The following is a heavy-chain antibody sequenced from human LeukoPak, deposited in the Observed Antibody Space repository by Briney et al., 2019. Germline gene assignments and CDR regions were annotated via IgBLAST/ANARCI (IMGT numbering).Heavy chain of an antibody. J-gene: IGHJ4*02. CDR3: AKDIQRGFDYTNSLDS. D-gene: IGHD4-11*01. Sequence: PGGSLRLSCAASGFMFTHHGMHWVRQAPGKGLEWVAVKGRFAISRDDSNDMVYLQMNGLRADDTAVYYCAKDIQRGFDYTNSLDSWGQGTLVIASS. V-gene: IGHV3-30*02. CDR1: GFMFTHHG.